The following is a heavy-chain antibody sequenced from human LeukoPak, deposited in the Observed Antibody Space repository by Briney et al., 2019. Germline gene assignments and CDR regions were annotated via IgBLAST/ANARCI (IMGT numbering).Heavy chain of an antibody. CDR2: IYYSGST. J-gene: IGHJ4*02. Sequence: SETLSLTCTVSGGSVSSGSYYWSWIRQPPGKGLEWIGYIYYSGSTNYNPSLKSRVTISVDTSKNQFSLKLSSVTAADTAVYYCARVRESSGYYYNDYWGQGTLVTVSS. V-gene: IGHV4-61*01. CDR3: ARVRESSGYYYNDY. D-gene: IGHD3-22*01. CDR1: GGSVSSGSYY.